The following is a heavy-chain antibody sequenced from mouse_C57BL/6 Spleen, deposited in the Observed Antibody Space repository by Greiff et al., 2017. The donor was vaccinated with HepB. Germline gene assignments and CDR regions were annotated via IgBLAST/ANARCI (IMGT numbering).Heavy chain of an antibody. V-gene: IGHV1-26*01. CDR1: GYTFTDYY. J-gene: IGHJ1*03. CDR3: ARRYYGSSHWYFDV. Sequence: EVQLQQSGPELVKPGASVKISCKASGYTFTDYYMNWVKQSHGKSLEWIGDINPNNGGTSYNQKFKGKATLTVDKSSSTAYMELRSLTSEDSAVYYCARRYYGSSHWYFDVWGTGTTVTVSS. CDR2: INPNNGGT. D-gene: IGHD1-1*01.